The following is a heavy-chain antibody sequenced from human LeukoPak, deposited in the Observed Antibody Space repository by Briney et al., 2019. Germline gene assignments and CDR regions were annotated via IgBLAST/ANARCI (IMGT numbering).Heavy chain of an antibody. CDR1: GFTFINYA. CDR3: AKDPYGPIDY. Sequence: GGSLRLSCAASGFTFINYAMNWVRQAPGKGLEWVSTINGIGDSTYYADSVKGRFTISRDNSKSTLYLQMNSLRAEDTAVYYCAKDPYGPIDYWGQGTLVTVSS. D-gene: IGHD4/OR15-4a*01. CDR2: INGIGDST. J-gene: IGHJ4*02. V-gene: IGHV3-23*01.